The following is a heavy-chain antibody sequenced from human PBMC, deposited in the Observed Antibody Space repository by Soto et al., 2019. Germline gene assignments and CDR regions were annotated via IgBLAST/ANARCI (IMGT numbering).Heavy chain of an antibody. CDR3: AKDFDSSGVYYFDY. D-gene: IGHD6-19*01. CDR2: ISGSGGST. J-gene: IGHJ4*02. Sequence: GASLRLSCAASECPISISDVRWVRQAPGKGLEWVSAISGSGGSTYYADSVKGRFTISRDNSKNTLYLQMNSLRAEDTAVYYSAKDFDSSGVYYFDYWGQGTLVT. CDR1: ECPISISD. V-gene: IGHV3-23*01.